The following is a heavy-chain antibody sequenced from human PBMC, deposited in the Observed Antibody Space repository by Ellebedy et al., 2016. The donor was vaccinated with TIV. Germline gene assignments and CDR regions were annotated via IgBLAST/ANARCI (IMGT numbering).Heavy chain of an antibody. V-gene: IGHV4-38-2*02. Sequence: MPSETLSLTCTVSGYFITRGYHWGWIRQPPGKGLEWFGSIYHTGSTYDNPSLKSRVTLSVDTSKNQFSLKLSSVTAADTAVYYCARDFAFDPWGQGTLVTVSS. J-gene: IGHJ5*02. CDR2: IYHTGST. D-gene: IGHD3-3*01. CDR1: GYFITRGYH. CDR3: ARDFAFDP.